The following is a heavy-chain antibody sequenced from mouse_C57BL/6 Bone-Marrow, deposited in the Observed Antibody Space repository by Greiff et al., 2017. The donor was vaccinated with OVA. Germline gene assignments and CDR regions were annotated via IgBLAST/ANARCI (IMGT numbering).Heavy chain of an antibody. CDR3: ARSTMVTTKYYYAMDY. Sequence: QVQLQQSGAELARPGASVKLSCKASGYTFTSYGISWVKQRTGQGLEWIGEIYPRSGNTYYNEKFKGKATLTADKSSSTAYMELRSLTSEDSAVYFCARSTMVTTKYYYAMDYWGQGTSVTVSS. CDR1: GYTFTSYG. J-gene: IGHJ4*01. V-gene: IGHV1-81*01. D-gene: IGHD2-2*01. CDR2: IYPRSGNT.